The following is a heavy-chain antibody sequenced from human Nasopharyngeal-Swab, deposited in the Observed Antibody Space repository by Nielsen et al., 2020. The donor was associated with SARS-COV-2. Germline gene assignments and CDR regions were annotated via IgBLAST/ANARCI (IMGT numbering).Heavy chain of an antibody. Sequence: GGSLRLSCAASGFTFDDYAMSWVRQVPGKGLEWVANINWLGGSADYSDAVKGRFTISRDNAKNSLYLQMNSLRAEDTAVYYCARGCVLTGPSCYYYGMDVWGQGTTVTVSS. D-gene: IGHD3-9*01. J-gene: IGHJ6*02. CDR2: INWLGGSA. CDR1: GFTFDDYA. CDR3: ARGCVLTGPSCYYYGMDV. V-gene: IGHV3-20*04.